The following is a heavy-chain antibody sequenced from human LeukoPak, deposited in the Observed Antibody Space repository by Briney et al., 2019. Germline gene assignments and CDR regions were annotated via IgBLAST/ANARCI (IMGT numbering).Heavy chain of an antibody. V-gene: IGHV3-23*01. CDR2: ISGSGGVT. J-gene: IGHJ4*02. D-gene: IGHD4-23*01. Sequence: PGGSLRLSCAASGFMFSASAMTWVRQAPGKGLDWVSDISGSGGVTYYADSVKGRFTISRDNSKSALCLQMNSLKAEDTALYFCAKLRTTVLSPADFWGQGALVTVSS. CDR1: GFMFSASA. CDR3: AKLRTTVLSPADF.